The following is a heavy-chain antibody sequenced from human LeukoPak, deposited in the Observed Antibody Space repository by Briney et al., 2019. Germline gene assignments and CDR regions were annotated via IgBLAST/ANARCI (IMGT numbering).Heavy chain of an antibody. CDR3: AKISWAYDSSGYVSY. D-gene: IGHD3-22*01. J-gene: IGHJ4*02. Sequence: SETLSLTCAVYGGSFSGYYWSWIRQPPGKGLEWIGEINHSGSTNYNPSLKSRVTISVDTSKNQFSLKLSPVTAADTAVYYCAKISWAYDSSGYVSYWGQGTLVTVSS. CDR2: INHSGST. V-gene: IGHV4-34*01. CDR1: GGSFSGYY.